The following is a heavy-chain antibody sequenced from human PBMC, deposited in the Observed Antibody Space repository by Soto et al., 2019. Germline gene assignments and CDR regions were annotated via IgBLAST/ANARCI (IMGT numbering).Heavy chain of an antibody. CDR1: GGSINNYY. V-gene: IGHV4-59*01. CDR3: ARRYGGNFDY. CDR2: IYYSGST. Sequence: QVPLQESGPGLVKPSETLSLTCTVSGGSINNYYWSWIRQPPGKGLEWIGYIYYSGSTNYNPSLKSRVTISVDTSKNQFSLKLSSVTAADTAVYYCARRYGGNFDYWGRGTLVTVSS. J-gene: IGHJ4*02. D-gene: IGHD1-26*01.